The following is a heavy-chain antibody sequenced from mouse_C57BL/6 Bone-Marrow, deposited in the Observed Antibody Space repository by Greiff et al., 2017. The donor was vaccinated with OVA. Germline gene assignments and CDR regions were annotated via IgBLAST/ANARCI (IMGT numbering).Heavy chain of an antibody. CDR3: AIGDMMVTNYFDY. D-gene: IGHD2-3*01. Sequence: QVQLQQSGAELVRPGTSVKMSCKASGYTFTNYWIGWAKQRPGHGLEWIGDIYPGGGYTNYNEKFKGKATLTADKSSSTAYMQFSSLTSEDSAVYYCAIGDMMVTNYFDYWGQGTTLTVSS. V-gene: IGHV1-63*01. CDR2: IYPGGGYT. J-gene: IGHJ2*01. CDR1: GYTFTNYW.